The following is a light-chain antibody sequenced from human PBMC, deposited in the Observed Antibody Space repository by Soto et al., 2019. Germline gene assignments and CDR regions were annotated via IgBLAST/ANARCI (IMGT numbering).Light chain of an antibody. Sequence: QSALTQPASVSGSPGQSITISCTGTSSDVGGYNYVSWYQHHPGKAPKRMIHDVSNRPSGVSNRFSGSKSGNTASLTISGLLAEDEADYYCSSYIPNSSTDVFGTGTKLTVL. CDR1: SSDVGGYNY. V-gene: IGLV2-14*03. J-gene: IGLJ1*01. CDR3: SSYIPNSSTDV. CDR2: DVS.